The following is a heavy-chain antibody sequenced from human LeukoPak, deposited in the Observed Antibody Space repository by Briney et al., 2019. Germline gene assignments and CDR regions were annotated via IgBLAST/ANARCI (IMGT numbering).Heavy chain of an antibody. V-gene: IGHV3-48*01. Sequence: PGGSLRLSCAASGFTFSTYSMNWVRQAPGKGLEWVSYISRSGSTIYYADSVKGRFTISRDNAKNSLYLQMNSLRAEDTAVYYCAKVVGATTGLEDHYYYGMDVWGQGTTVTVSS. CDR3: AKVVGATTGLEDHYYYGMDV. CDR2: ISRSGSTI. D-gene: IGHD1-26*01. J-gene: IGHJ6*02. CDR1: GFTFSTYS.